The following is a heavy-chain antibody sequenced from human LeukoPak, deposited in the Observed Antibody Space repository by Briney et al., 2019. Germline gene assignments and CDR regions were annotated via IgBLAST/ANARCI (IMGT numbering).Heavy chain of an antibody. CDR1: GFPFSNYA. J-gene: IGHJ4*02. D-gene: IGHD2-2*01. CDR3: AKGGGYCSSTSCYALDY. V-gene: IGHV3-23*01. Sequence: PGGSLRLSCAASGFPFSNYAMSWGRQAPGKGLEWVATISVSGGSTYYADSVKGRFTISRDNSKNTLYLRMNRLRAGDSAVYYCAKGGGYCSSTSCYALDYWGQGTLVTVSS. CDR2: ISVSGGST.